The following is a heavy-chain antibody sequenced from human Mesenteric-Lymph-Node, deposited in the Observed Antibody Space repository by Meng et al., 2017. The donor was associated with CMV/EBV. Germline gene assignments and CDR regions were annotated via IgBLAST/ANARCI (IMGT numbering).Heavy chain of an antibody. V-gene: IGHV3-21*01. Sequence: GESLKISCAASGFTFSSYEMNWVRQAPGKGLEWVSSINSSSSYIYDADSVKGRFTISRDNAKNSLYLQMNSLRAEDTAVYYCARWEDASEYAFDLWGQGTMVTVSS. CDR3: ARWEDASEYAFDL. D-gene: IGHD2-8*01. CDR1: GFTFSSYE. CDR2: INSSSSYI. J-gene: IGHJ3*01.